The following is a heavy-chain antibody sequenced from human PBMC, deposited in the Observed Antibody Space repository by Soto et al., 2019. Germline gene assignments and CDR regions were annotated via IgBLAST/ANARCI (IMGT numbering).Heavy chain of an antibody. V-gene: IGHV3-9*01. CDR3: AKDLGYYGSGSLDY. D-gene: IGHD3-10*01. J-gene: IGHJ4*02. CDR1: GLTFDDYA. CDR2: ISWNSGSL. Sequence: GGSRRLSFAASGLTFDDYAMHWGRQAPGKGLEWCSGISWNSGSLGYADSVKGRFTISRDNAKNSLYLQMNSLRAEATTLYFCAKDLGYYGSGSLDYWGQGTLVTVSS.